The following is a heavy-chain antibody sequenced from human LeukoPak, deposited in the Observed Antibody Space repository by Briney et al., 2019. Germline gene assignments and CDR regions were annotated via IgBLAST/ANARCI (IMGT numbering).Heavy chain of an antibody. D-gene: IGHD5-18*01. CDR3: ARRDTARGYGMDV. CDR1: GGSISSSSYY. CDR2: IYYSGNT. V-gene: IGHV4-39*01. J-gene: IGHJ6*02. Sequence: SEALSLTCTVSGGSISSSSYYWGWIRQPPGKGLEWIGSIYYSGNTFYNPSLKSRVTISVDTSKNQFSLKVSSVTAADTAVYYCARRDTARGYGMDVWGQGTTVTVSS.